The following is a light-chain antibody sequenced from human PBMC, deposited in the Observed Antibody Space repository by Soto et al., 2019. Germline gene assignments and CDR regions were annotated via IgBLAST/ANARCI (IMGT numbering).Light chain of an antibody. V-gene: IGLV2-14*01. Sequence: QSALTQPASVSGSPGQTITISCTGTSSDVGGYAYVSWYQQYPGKVPKLVISEVSNRPSGVSHRFSGSRSGNTASLTISGLQAEDEADYHCSSYTSMTTPVFGGGTKVTVL. CDR2: EVS. J-gene: IGLJ2*01. CDR1: SSDVGGYAY. CDR3: SSYTSMTTPV.